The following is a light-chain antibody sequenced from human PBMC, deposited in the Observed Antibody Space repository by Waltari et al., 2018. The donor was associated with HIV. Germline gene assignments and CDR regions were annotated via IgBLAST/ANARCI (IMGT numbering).Light chain of an antibody. V-gene: IGLV2-14*01. J-gene: IGLJ3*02. Sequence: LTQPASVSGSPGQSITISCTGSTSHFGLYNFISWYQQHPGGVPKVIISEVSSRPSGVSSRFSGSKSGNTASLTISWLQTEDEADYYCTSFTSNYTVMFGGGTKVTVL. CDR1: TSHFGLYNF. CDR3: TSFTSNYTVM. CDR2: EVS.